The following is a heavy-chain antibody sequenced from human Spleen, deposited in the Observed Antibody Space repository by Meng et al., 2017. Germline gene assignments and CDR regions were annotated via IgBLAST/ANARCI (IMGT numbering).Heavy chain of an antibody. Sequence: QVQLQESGPGLVKPSGTLSLTCAVCGGSTSSRNWCSWVRQPPGNGLERLGEISHGGSTTYSPSLQSRVTMSVDRSKTQSSLNLSSVTAADTAVYYCASYVSGTYRFDPWGQGTLVTVSS. CDR1: GGSTSSRNW. CDR3: ASYVSGTYRFDP. J-gene: IGHJ5*02. V-gene: IGHV4-4*02. CDR2: ISHGGST. D-gene: IGHD3-10*01.